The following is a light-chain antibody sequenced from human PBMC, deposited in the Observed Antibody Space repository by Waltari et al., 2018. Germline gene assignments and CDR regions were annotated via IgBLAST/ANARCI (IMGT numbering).Light chain of an antibody. J-gene: IGKJ1*01. V-gene: IGKV1-39*01. CDR3: QQSFSSPWT. CDR2: AAS. Sequence: DIQMTQSPSSLSASVGDTVTVTGRASQNIRTHLNWYQQKPATAPNLLIYAASTLPRGVPSRFSGSGSGTDFTLTITNLQPDDFAIYFCQQSFSSPWTFGQGTRV. CDR1: QNIRTH.